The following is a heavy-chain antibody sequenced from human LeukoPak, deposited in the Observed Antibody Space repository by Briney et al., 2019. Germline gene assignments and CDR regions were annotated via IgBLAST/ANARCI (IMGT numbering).Heavy chain of an antibody. Sequence: ASVKVSCRASGYTFTSYAMDWVRQAPGQRLEWMGWINAGNGNTKYSQKFQGRVTITRDTSASTAYMELSSLRSEDTAVYYCALIAAAGTDLLDYWGQGTLVTVSS. CDR2: INAGNGNT. CDR3: ALIAAAGTDLLDY. D-gene: IGHD6-13*01. V-gene: IGHV1-3*01. J-gene: IGHJ4*02. CDR1: GYTFTSYA.